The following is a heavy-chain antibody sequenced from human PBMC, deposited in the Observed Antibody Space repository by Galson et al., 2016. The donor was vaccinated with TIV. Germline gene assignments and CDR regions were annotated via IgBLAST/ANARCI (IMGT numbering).Heavy chain of an antibody. CDR3: ASRLAVDYSDYAASDI. CDR1: GYIFTNYW. CDR2: IYPGDSDT. Sequence: QSGAEVKEPGESLNISCKGSGYIFTNYWIGWVRQMPGKGLEWMGIIYPGDSDTRYSPSFPGQVTISADRSINTAYLLLNSLKASDTAMYYCASRLAVDYSDYAASDIWGQGTIVTVSS. V-gene: IGHV5-51*01. D-gene: IGHD4-11*01. J-gene: IGHJ3*02.